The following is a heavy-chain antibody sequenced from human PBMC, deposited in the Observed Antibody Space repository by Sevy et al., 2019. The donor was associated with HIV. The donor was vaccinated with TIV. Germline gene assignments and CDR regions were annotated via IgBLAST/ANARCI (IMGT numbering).Heavy chain of an antibody. V-gene: IGHV4-38-2*01. CDR2: LYHSGST. CDR3: ARGDYYDTSGYYSYYFGS. J-gene: IGHJ4*02. Sequence: SETLSLTCAVSGFSITTAYYWGWIRQPPGKGPEWIGSLYHSGSTSFNPSLKSRVTISVDTSKNNFSLKLSSVTAADTAVYYCARGDYYDTSGYYSYYFGSWGQGTLVTVSS. CDR1: GFSITTAYY. D-gene: IGHD3-22*01.